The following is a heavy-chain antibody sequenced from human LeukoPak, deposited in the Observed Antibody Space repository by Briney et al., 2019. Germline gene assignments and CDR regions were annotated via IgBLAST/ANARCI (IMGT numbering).Heavy chain of an antibody. CDR1: GYTFTIYG. CDR2: ISAYNGNT. Sequence: ASVRVSFKASGYTFTIYGISWVRQAPGQGGEWMGWISAYNGNTNYAQKLQGRVTMTTDTSTSTAYMELRSLRSDDTAVYYCTVAGTFYYYGMDVWGQGTTVTVSS. D-gene: IGHD6-19*01. J-gene: IGHJ6*02. CDR3: TVAGTFYYYGMDV. V-gene: IGHV1-18*01.